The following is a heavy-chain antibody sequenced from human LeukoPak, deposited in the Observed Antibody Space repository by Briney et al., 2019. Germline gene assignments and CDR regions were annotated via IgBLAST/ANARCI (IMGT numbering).Heavy chain of an antibody. V-gene: IGHV4-31*03. CDR2: IYYSGST. CDR1: GGSINSGGYY. CDR3: AREASGSSAVDF. J-gene: IGHJ4*02. Sequence: SETLSLTCTVSGGSINSGGYYWSWIRQHPGKGLEWIGYIYYSGSTYYNPSLKSRVTISVDTPKNQFSLKLSSVTAADTAVYYCAREASGSSAVDFWGQGTLVTVSS. D-gene: IGHD2-2*01.